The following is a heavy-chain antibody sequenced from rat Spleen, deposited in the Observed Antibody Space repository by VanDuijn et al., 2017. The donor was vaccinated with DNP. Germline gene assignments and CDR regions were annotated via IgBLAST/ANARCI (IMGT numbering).Heavy chain of an antibody. CDR2: ISTSGGST. CDR1: GFTFSSFP. V-gene: IGHV5-46*01. Sequence: EVQLVESGGGLVQPGRSMKLSCAASGFTFSSFPMAWVRQAPTKGLEWVATISTSGGSTYYRDSVKGRFTISRDNAKSTLYLQMDSLRSEDTATYYCATQAYSSYFDYWGQGVMVTVSS. J-gene: IGHJ2*01. D-gene: IGHD1-2*01. CDR3: ATQAYSSYFDY.